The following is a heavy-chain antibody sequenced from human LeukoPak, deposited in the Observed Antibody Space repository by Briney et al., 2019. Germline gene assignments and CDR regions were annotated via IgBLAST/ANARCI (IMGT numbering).Heavy chain of an antibody. Sequence: SQTLSLTCAISGNSVSSNSAAWNWIRQSPSRGLEWLGRTYYRSKWYNDYAVSVKSRITINPDTSKNQFSLQLNSVTPEDTAVYYCARDTLAPYTRPTTPTWYYYYMDVWGKGTTVTVSS. V-gene: IGHV6-1*01. CDR1: GNSVSSNSAA. CDR2: TYYRSKWYN. CDR3: ARDTLAPYTRPTTPTWYYYYMDV. D-gene: IGHD1-1*01. J-gene: IGHJ6*03.